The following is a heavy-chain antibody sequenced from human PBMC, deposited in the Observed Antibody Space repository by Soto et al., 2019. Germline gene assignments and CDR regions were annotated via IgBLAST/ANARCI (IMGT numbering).Heavy chain of an antibody. CDR2: INDVGYST. CDR3: AKVTSRESGYSYGKSDY. V-gene: IGHV3-23*01. CDR1: GFTFSSYA. Sequence: GGSLRLSCAASGFTFSSYAMNWVRQAPGKGLQWVSAINDVGYSTYYADSVKGRFTISRDNSKNTLYLQMSSLRAEDTAVYFCAKVTSRESGYSYGKSDYWGQGTPVTVSS. J-gene: IGHJ4*02. D-gene: IGHD5-18*01.